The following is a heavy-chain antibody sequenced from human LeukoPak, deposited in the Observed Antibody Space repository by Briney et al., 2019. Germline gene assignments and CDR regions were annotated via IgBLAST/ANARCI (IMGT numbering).Heavy chain of an antibody. CDR1: GFSLSSNG. CDR3: ARETPVARGAFYGMDV. Sequence: GGSLRLSCAASGFSLSSNGMHWVRQVTGKGLEWVSSISHDGDTYYSASVKGRFTISRENAENSLYLQMDSLTAGDTAVYYCARETPVARGAFYGMDVWGQGTPVTVSS. D-gene: IGHD3-10*01. CDR2: ISHDGDT. V-gene: IGHV3-13*01. J-gene: IGHJ6*02.